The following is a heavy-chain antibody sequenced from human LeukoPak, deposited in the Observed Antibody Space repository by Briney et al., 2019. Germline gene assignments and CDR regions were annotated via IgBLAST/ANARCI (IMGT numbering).Heavy chain of an antibody. D-gene: IGHD3-16*02. Sequence: SETLSLTCTVSGGSISSYYWSWIRQPPGKGLEWIGYIYYSGSTNYNPSLKSRVTISVDTSKNQFSLKLSSVTVADTAVYYCARALTYYDYVWGSYRPGYFDYWGQGTLVTVSS. J-gene: IGHJ4*02. V-gene: IGHV4-59*01. CDR2: IYYSGST. CDR1: GGSISSYY. CDR3: ARALTYYDYVWGSYRPGYFDY.